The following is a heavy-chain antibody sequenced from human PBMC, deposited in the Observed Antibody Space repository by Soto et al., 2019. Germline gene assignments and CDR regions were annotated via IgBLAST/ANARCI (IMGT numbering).Heavy chain of an antibody. D-gene: IGHD3-16*01. CDR1: GFTFNTYG. CDR2: ISYDGSNR. CDR3: AKDLDGGPDY. Sequence: GSLRLSCAASGFTFNTYGMHWVRRAPGKGLEWVAVISYDGSNRYYADSVKGRFTISRDASKNTVDLQMNSLRAEDTAVYYCAKDLDGGPDYWGRGTLVTVSS. J-gene: IGHJ4*02. V-gene: IGHV3-30*18.